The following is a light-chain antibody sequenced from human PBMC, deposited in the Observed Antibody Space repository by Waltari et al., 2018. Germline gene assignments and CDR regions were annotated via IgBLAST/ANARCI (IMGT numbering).Light chain of an antibody. CDR3: NSYTSSTTLV. CDR2: DVN. Sequence: QSALTQPASVSGSPGQSITISRNGNSSAVGGYKYASWYQQPPGKAPKPMIYDVNNRPSGVSDRFSGSKSGNTASLTISGLQAEDEADYYCNSYTSSTTLVFGGGTKLTVL. V-gene: IGLV2-14*01. CDR1: SSAVGGYKY. J-gene: IGLJ3*02.